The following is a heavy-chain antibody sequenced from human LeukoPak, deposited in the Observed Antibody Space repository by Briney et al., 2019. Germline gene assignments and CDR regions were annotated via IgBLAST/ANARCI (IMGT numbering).Heavy chain of an antibody. D-gene: IGHD1-26*01. CDR3: ARVGSGIDAFDF. Sequence: GASLKVSCKASGYTFTAYYMHWVRQAPGQGLEWMGWINPNSGTNSAQKFQGRVTMTRDTSISTAYMELNRLRSDDTAVYYCARVGSGIDAFDFWGQGTMVTVSS. J-gene: IGHJ3*01. CDR2: INPNSGT. CDR1: GYTFTAYY. V-gene: IGHV1-2*02.